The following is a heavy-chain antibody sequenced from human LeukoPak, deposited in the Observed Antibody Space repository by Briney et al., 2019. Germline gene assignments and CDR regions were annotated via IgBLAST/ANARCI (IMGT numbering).Heavy chain of an antibody. CDR1: GFTFSSYS. CDR2: ITSRSSHI. D-gene: IGHD3-16*01. V-gene: IGHV3-21*01. J-gene: IGHJ3*02. CDR3: ARVLDLSKRGLDAFDI. Sequence: PGGSLRLSCAASGFTFSSYSMSWVRQAPGKGLEWVSSITSRSSHIYYADSVRGRFTISRDNAEKSLYLQMNSLRAEDTAVYYCARVLDLSKRGLDAFDIWGQGTMVTVSS.